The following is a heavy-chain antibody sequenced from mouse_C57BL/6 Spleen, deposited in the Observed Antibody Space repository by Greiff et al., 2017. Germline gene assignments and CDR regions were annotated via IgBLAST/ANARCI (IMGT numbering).Heavy chain of an antibody. CDR3: ARDHGNYYGSSYGYFDV. V-gene: IGHV5-4*01. CDR2: ISDGGSYT. D-gene: IGHD1-1*01. J-gene: IGHJ1*03. CDR1: GFTFSSYA. Sequence: EVQGVESGGGLVKPGGSLKLSCAASGFTFSSYAMSWVRQTPEKRLEWVATISDGGSYTYYPDNVKGRFTISRDNAKNNLYLQMSHLKSEDTAMYYGARDHGNYYGSSYGYFDVWGTGTTVTVSS.